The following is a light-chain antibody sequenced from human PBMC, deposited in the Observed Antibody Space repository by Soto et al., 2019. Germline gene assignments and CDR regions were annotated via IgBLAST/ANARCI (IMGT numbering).Light chain of an antibody. CDR3: QQVNTYPLT. Sequence: DIQLTQSPSFLSASVGDRVTMTCRASQGIRSYLAFYQQKSGKAPKLLIYAASTLQSGVPSRFSGSGSGTEFTLTISSLQPEDFATYYCQQVNTYPLTFGGGTKVDI. V-gene: IGKV1-9*01. CDR1: QGIRSY. J-gene: IGKJ4*01. CDR2: AAS.